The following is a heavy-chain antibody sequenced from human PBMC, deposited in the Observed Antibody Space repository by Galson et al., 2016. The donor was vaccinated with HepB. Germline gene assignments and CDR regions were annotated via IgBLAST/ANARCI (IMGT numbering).Heavy chain of an antibody. CDR1: GYRFTTYW. Sequence: QSGAEVKMPGESLKISCKASGYRFTTYWIGWVRQMPGRGLEWMGIIFPGNSDTKYSPSFQGHVTISADKSISTAYLQWSSLKASDTAMYYCARHHSSTYYWDWFDPWGQGTLVTVSS. CDR3: ARHHSSTYYWDWFDP. CDR2: IFPGNSDT. D-gene: IGHD2-2*01. J-gene: IGHJ5*02. V-gene: IGHV5-51*01.